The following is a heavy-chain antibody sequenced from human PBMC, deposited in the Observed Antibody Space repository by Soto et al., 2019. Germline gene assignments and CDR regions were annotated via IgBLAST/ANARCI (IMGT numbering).Heavy chain of an antibody. CDR1: GGSISSSSYY. Sequence: QLQLQESGPGLVKPSETLSLTCTVSGGSISSSSYYWGWIRQPPGKGLEWIGSIYYSGSTYYTPSLKRRVTIAVDRPMNQFSLNLSSVTAAETAVYYWAIRHRGNSVIPSAAFHIWGRGTTVTVSS. CDR3: AIRHRGNSVIPSAAFHI. J-gene: IGHJ3*02. CDR2: IYYSGST. V-gene: IGHV4-39*01. D-gene: IGHD2-21*02.